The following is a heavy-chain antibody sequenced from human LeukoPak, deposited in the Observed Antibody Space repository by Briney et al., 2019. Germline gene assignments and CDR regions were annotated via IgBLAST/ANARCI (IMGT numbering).Heavy chain of an antibody. Sequence: SETLSLTCAVYGGSFSGYYWGWIRQPPGKGLEWIGEINHSGSTNYNPSLKSRVTISVDTSKNQFSLKLSSVTAADTAVYYCARVRLWFGEYYFDYWGQGTLVTVSS. D-gene: IGHD3-10*01. CDR2: INHSGST. J-gene: IGHJ4*02. CDR1: GGSFSGYY. V-gene: IGHV4-34*01. CDR3: ARVRLWFGEYYFDY.